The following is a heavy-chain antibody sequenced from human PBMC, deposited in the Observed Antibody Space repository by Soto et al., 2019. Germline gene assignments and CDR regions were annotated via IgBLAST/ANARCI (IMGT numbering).Heavy chain of an antibody. J-gene: IGHJ6*02. CDR3: ATSVDRPSYYYYYYGMDV. Sequence: GASMKVSCKVSGYTLTELSMHWVRQAPGKGLEWMGGFDPEDGETIYAQKLQGRVTMTEDTSTDTAYMELSSLRSEDTAVYYCATSVDRPSYYYYYYGMDVWGQGTTVTVSS. CDR2: FDPEDGET. CDR1: GYTLTELS. V-gene: IGHV1-24*01.